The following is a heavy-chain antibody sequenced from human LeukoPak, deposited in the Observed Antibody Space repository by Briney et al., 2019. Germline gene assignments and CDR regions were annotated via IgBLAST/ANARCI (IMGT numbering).Heavy chain of an antibody. Sequence: GGSLRLSCAASGFTFGSYSMNWVRQAPGKGLEWVSSISSSSSYIYYADSVKGRFTISRDNAKNSLYLQMNSLRAEDTAVYYCARGGLSSTSCADYWGQGTLVTVSS. CDR3: ARGGLSSTSCADY. CDR1: GFTFGSYS. J-gene: IGHJ4*02. V-gene: IGHV3-21*01. CDR2: ISSSSSYI. D-gene: IGHD2-2*01.